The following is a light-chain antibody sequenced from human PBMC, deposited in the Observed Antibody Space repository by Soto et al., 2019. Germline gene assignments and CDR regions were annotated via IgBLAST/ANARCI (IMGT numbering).Light chain of an antibody. Sequence: DIQMPQSPSTLSASIGDRVTITCRASQGISGWLAWYQQKPGKAPKLLIYHASNLESGVPSRFSGSGSGTEFTLTISSLQADDFATDYCQQYGSYFLTFGQGTKLEIK. CDR2: HAS. CDR3: QQYGSYFLT. V-gene: IGKV1-5*01. CDR1: QGISGW. J-gene: IGKJ2*01.